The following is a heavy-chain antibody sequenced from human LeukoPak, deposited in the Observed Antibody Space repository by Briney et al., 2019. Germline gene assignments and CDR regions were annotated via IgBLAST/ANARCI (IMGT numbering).Heavy chain of an antibody. Sequence: PSETLSLTCTVSGGSISSYYWSWIRQPPGKGLEWIGYIYTSGSTNYNPSLKSRVTISVDTSKNQFSLKLSSVTAADTAVYYCARLGAYCSSTSCYRSYYYYYMDVWGKGTTVTVSS. CDR3: ARLGAYCSSTSCYRSYYYYYMDV. J-gene: IGHJ6*03. CDR1: GGSISSYY. V-gene: IGHV4-4*09. D-gene: IGHD2-2*01. CDR2: IYTSGST.